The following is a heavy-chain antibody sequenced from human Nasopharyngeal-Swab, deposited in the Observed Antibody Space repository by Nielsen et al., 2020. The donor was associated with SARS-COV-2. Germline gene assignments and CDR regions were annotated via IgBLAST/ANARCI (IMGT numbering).Heavy chain of an antibody. J-gene: IGHJ6*04. D-gene: IGHD6-13*01. V-gene: IGHV3-7*01. Sequence: GESLQISCAASGFTFSSYWMSWVRQAPGKGLEWVANIKQDGSEKYYVDSVKGRFTISRDNAKNSLYLQMNSLRAEDTAVYYCARGYSSPDVWGKGTTVTVSS. CDR2: IKQDGSEK. CDR1: GFTFSSYW. CDR3: ARGYSSPDV.